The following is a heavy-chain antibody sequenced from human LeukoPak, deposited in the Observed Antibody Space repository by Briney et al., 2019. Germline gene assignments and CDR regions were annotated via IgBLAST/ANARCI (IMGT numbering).Heavy chain of an antibody. CDR1: GGSISDYY. Sequence: PSETLSLTCTVSGGSISDYYWSWIRQPAGKGLEWIGRIYTTGSTNYNPSLKSRVTISIDTSKNQFSLKLNSVTAADTAVYYCARGGSQFGELRFRRRNWFDPWGQGTLVTVSS. D-gene: IGHD3-10*01. CDR2: IYTTGST. V-gene: IGHV4-4*07. J-gene: IGHJ5*02. CDR3: ARGGSQFGELRFRRRNWFDP.